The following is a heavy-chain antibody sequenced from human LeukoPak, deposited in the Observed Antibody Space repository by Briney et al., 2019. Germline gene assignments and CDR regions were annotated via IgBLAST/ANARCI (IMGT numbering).Heavy chain of an antibody. CDR2: ISYDGSNK. CDR3: ARLKGGATTSFDY. CDR1: GFTFSSYG. Sequence: GGSLRLSCAASGFTFSSYGMHWVRQAPGKGLEWVAVISYDGSNKYYADSVKGRFTISRDNAKNSLYLQMNSLRAEDTAVYYCARLKGGATTSFDYWGQGTLVTVSS. V-gene: IGHV3-30*03. J-gene: IGHJ4*02. D-gene: IGHD1-26*01.